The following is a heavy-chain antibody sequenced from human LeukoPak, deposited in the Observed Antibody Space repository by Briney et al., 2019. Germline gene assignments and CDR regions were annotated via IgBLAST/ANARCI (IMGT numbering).Heavy chain of an antibody. CDR2: ISYDGSNK. J-gene: IGHJ4*02. V-gene: IGHV3-30*04. CDR1: GFTFNDYT. Sequence: GKSLRHSCAASGFTFNDYTIHWVRQAPGKGLEWVAVISYDGSNKYYADSVKGRFTISRDTSKNTLYLQMNSLRAEDTAIYFCARELWFGELFLDYWGQGTLVTVSS. CDR3: ARELWFGELFLDY. D-gene: IGHD3-10*01.